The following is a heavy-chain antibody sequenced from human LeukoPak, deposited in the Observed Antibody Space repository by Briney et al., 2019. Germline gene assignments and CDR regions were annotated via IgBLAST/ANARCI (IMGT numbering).Heavy chain of an antibody. CDR1: GFTFSNYW. CDR3: ARKGGTRGPLNY. J-gene: IGHJ4*02. Sequence: GGSLRLSCAASGFTFSNYWMSWVRQAPGKGLEWVANIKQDGSETYYEDSVKGRFTISRDNAKNSLFLQMNSLTAEDTAVYYCARKGGTRGPLNYWGQGTLVTVSS. V-gene: IGHV3-7*01. D-gene: IGHD2-8*01. CDR2: IKQDGSET.